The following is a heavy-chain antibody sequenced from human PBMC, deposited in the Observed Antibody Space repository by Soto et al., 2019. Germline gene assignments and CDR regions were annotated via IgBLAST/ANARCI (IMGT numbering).Heavy chain of an antibody. J-gene: IGHJ4*02. CDR2: IKSKTDGWTT. V-gene: IGHV3-15*01. CDR3: TTAYGYCSGGSCYRYSFDY. D-gene: IGHD2-15*01. CDR1: GFTFSNAW. Sequence: GGSLRLSCAASGFTFSNAWMSWVRQAPGKGLEWVGRIKSKTDGWTTDYAAPEKGRFTISRDTSNNTTYLQMNSLKTDDTAVSYCTTAYGYCSGGSCYRYSFDYWGQGTLVTVSS.